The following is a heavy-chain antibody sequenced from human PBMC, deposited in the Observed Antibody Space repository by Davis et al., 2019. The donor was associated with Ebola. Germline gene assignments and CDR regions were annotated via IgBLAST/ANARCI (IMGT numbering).Heavy chain of an antibody. V-gene: IGHV1-18*04. CDR3: ARVGDIQIAAAGSEHYYMDV. CDR2: ISAYNGNT. CDR1: GYTFTSYG. J-gene: IGHJ6*03. Sequence: ASVKVSCKASGYTFTSYGISWVRQAPGQGLEWMGWISAYNGNTNYAQKLQGRVTMTTDTSTSTAYMELRSLRSDDTAVYYCARVGDIQIAAAGSEHYYMDVWGKGTTVTVSS. D-gene: IGHD6-13*01.